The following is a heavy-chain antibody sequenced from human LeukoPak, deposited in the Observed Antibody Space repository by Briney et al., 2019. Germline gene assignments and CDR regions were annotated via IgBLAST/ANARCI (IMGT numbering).Heavy chain of an antibody. D-gene: IGHD2-2*01. CDR3: ARGPIVVPAAPFDY. V-gene: IGHV3-66*01. CDR1: GFTVSSNY. Sequence: GGSLRLSCAASGFTVSSNYMSWVRQAPGKGLEWVSVIYSGVSTYYADSVKGRFTISRDNSKNTLYLQMNSLRAEDTAVYYCARGPIVVPAAPFDYWGQGTLVTVSS. CDR2: IYSGVST. J-gene: IGHJ4*02.